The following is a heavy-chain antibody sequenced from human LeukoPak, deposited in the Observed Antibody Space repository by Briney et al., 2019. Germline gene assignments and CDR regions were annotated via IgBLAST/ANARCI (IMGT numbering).Heavy chain of an antibody. Sequence: KVSRKGSVYSFTSYWIGWVRQMPRKGLKFMGIVYPVDSDTQYNPSSQGPITISTDKSLSTAYLQWSSLKAADTAMYYCARGGGSGWYVDYFDLWGRGTLVTVSS. D-gene: IGHD6-19*01. CDR1: VYSFTSYW. V-gene: IGHV5-51*01. J-gene: IGHJ2*01. CDR3: ARGGGSGWYVDYFDL. CDR2: VYPVDSDT.